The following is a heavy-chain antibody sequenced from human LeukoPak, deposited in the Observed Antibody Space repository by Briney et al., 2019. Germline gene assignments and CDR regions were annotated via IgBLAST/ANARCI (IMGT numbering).Heavy chain of an antibody. CDR3: AKGITVMMVAPGY. D-gene: IGHD3-22*01. V-gene: IGHV3-53*01. CDR1: GFTVSSNY. Sequence: GGSLRLSCAASGFTVSSNYMTWVRQAPGKGLEWVSVIYSNNTTFYADSVKGRFTISRDDSKNTLYLQMNSLRAEDTAVYYCAKGITVMMVAPGYWGQGTLVTVSS. CDR2: IYSNNTT. J-gene: IGHJ4*02.